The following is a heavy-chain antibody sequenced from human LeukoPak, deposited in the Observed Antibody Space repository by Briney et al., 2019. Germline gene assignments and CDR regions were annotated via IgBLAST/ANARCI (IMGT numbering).Heavy chain of an antibody. CDR2: ISYDGSNK. D-gene: IGHD6-13*01. J-gene: IGHJ4*02. Sequence: GRSLRLSCAASGFTFSSYGMHWVRQAPGKGLEWVAVISYDGSNKYYADSLKGRFTISRDNSKNTLYLQMNSLSAEDTAVYYCAKDCSSSWYSYFDYWGQGTLVTVSS. CDR1: GFTFSSYG. CDR3: AKDCSSSWYSYFDY. V-gene: IGHV3-30*18.